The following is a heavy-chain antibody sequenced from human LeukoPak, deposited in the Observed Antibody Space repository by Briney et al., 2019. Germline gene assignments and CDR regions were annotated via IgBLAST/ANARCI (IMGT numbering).Heavy chain of an antibody. D-gene: IGHD3-10*01. Sequence: ASVKVSCKASGYTFTSYDINWVRQATGQGLEWMGWMNPNSGNTGYAQEFQGRVTMTRNTSISTAYMELSSLRSEDTAVYYCARVLWFGGKYFQHWGQGTLVTVSS. CDR3: ARVLWFGGKYFQH. J-gene: IGHJ1*01. CDR1: GYTFTSYD. CDR2: MNPNSGNT. V-gene: IGHV1-8*01.